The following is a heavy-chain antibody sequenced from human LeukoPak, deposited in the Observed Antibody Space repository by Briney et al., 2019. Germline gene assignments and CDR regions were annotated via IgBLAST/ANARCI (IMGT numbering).Heavy chain of an antibody. CDR3: ASRSGWHFDY. Sequence: PSETLSLTCTVSGASISRYYWSWIRQPPGKGLEWTGYIFYSGSTIYNPSLKSRVTLSLDTSKNQFSLKLSSVTAADTAVYYCASRSGWHFDYWGRGTLVTVSS. CDR2: IFYSGST. J-gene: IGHJ4*02. CDR1: GASISRYY. V-gene: IGHV4-59*01. D-gene: IGHD6-19*01.